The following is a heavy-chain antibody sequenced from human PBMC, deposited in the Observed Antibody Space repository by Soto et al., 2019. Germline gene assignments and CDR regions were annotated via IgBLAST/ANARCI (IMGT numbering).Heavy chain of an antibody. Sequence: PSETRSLTCAVYGGSFSGYYWSWIRQPPGKGLEWIGEINHSGSTNYNPSLKSRVTISVDTSKNQFSLKLSSVTAADTAVYYCARGKATVTFKRYYYYGMDVWGQGTTVHRLL. CDR2: INHSGST. D-gene: IGHD4-4*01. CDR3: ARGKATVTFKRYYYYGMDV. J-gene: IGHJ6*02. V-gene: IGHV4-34*01. CDR1: GGSFSGYY.